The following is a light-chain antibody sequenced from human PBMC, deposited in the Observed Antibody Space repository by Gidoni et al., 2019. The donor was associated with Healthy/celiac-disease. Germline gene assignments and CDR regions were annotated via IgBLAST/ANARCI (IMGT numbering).Light chain of an antibody. Sequence: QSALTQPRSVSGSPGQSVTISCTGTSSDVGGYNYVSWYQQHPGKDPKLMIYDVSKRPAGVPDRFSGSKSGNTASLTISGLQAEDEADYYCCSYAGSSLWVFGGGTKLTVL. CDR3: CSYAGSSLWV. V-gene: IGLV2-11*01. CDR2: DVS. J-gene: IGLJ3*02. CDR1: SSDVGGYNY.